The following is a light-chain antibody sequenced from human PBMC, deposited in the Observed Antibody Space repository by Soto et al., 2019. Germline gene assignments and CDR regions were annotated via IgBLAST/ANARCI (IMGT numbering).Light chain of an antibody. Sequence: DIQMTQTPSSLYASVGDRVTITCRASQGIENDLTWYQQIPGKAPKRLIYAASSLQSGVPSRVSGSGSGTEFTLTISSLQPEDFATYYCLQHNTLPRTFGHGTKVEIK. CDR2: AAS. CDR3: LQHNTLPRT. J-gene: IGKJ1*01. V-gene: IGKV1-17*01. CDR1: QGIEND.